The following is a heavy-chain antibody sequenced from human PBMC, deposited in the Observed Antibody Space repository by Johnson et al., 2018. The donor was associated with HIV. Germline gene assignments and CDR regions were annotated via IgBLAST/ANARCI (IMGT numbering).Heavy chain of an antibody. V-gene: IGHV3-NL1*01. J-gene: IGHJ3*02. Sequence: QVQLVESGGGLIQPGRSLRLSCAASGFTFSSYGMHWVRQAPGKGLEWVSVIYRGGDTYYADSVKGRFTISRNDPKNNLYLQMNSLRVEDTALYFCAKDMWQLSEGGDAFDIWGQGTMVTVSS. CDR3: AKDMWQLSEGGDAFDI. CDR1: GFTFSSYG. CDR2: IYRGGDT. D-gene: IGHD2-15*01.